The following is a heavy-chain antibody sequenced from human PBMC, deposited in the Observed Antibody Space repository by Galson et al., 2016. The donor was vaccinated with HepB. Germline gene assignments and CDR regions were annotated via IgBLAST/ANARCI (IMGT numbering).Heavy chain of an antibody. D-gene: IGHD3-16*01. Sequence: SLRLSCAASGFSFSNSGMSWVRQAPGRGLEWVSVITRSGDATHYADFVKGRFTITRDNSKNTLYLYMNNLTAGDTAIHYCCKHGGFDYWGQGALVTVSS. CDR1: GFSFSNSG. CDR3: CKHGGFDY. V-gene: IGHV3-23*01. CDR2: ITRSGDAT. J-gene: IGHJ4*02.